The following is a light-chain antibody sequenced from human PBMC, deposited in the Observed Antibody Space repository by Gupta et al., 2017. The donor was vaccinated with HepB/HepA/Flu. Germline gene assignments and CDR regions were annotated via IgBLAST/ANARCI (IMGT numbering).Light chain of an antibody. V-gene: IGKV4-1*01. CDR3: QQYYSTPPF. CDR1: QSVLYSPNNKNY. Sequence: DIVLTHSPASLSLSLGETATINCTSSQSVLYSPNNKNYLAWYQQKPGQPPKLLIYGAPTREAGVPDRFSGSGSGTDFTLTISSLQAEDVAVYYCQQYYSTPPFFGQGTKLEIK. CDR2: GAP. J-gene: IGKJ2*01.